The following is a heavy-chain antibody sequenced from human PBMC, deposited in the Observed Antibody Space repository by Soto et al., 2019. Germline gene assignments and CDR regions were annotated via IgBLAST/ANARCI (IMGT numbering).Heavy chain of an antibody. Sequence: PGGSLRLSCAASGLTFSSYEMNWVRQAPGKGLEWVSYISSSGSTIYYADSVKGRFTTSRDNAKNSLYLQMNSLRAEDTAVYYCARAPRYYYDSSGFDYGMDVWGQGTTVTVSS. CDR1: GLTFSSYE. CDR2: ISSSGSTI. V-gene: IGHV3-48*03. J-gene: IGHJ6*02. CDR3: ARAPRYYYDSSGFDYGMDV. D-gene: IGHD3-22*01.